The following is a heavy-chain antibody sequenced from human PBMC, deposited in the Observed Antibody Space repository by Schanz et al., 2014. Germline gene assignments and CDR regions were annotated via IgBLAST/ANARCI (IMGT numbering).Heavy chain of an antibody. D-gene: IGHD2-8*01. Sequence: EVQLVESGGDLVQPGGSLSLSCAASGFTFEDYAMYWVRQAPGKGLEWVSGISWNSYSLLYADSVQGRFTISRDNAKNSLYLQMNSLRHDDTAFYYCARAPGANASPYYFDYWGQGSLVTVSS. J-gene: IGHJ4*02. CDR1: GFTFEDYA. CDR3: ARAPGANASPYYFDY. CDR2: ISWNSYSL. V-gene: IGHV3-9*01.